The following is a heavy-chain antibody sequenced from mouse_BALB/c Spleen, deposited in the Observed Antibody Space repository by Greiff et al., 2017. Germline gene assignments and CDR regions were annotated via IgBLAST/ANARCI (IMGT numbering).Heavy chain of an antibody. CDR1: EYAFPSHD. D-gene: IGHD2-14*01. Sequence: EVQLMESGGGLVQPGESLKLSCESNEYAFPSHDMYWVRQTPEKRLELVAAINSDGGSTYYPDTMERRFIISRDNTKNTLYLQMSSLRSEDTAMYYCAREGRYDGYFDVWGAGTPVTVSS. J-gene: IGHJ1*01. CDR3: AREGRYDGYFDV. CDR2: INSDGGST. V-gene: IGHV5-2*01.